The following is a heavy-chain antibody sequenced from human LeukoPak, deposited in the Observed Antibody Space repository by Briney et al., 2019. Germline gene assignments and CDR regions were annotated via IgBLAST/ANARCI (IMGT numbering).Heavy chain of an antibody. CDR2: IYYSGST. CDR3: ARLFSTWTTRLPSDI. V-gene: IGHV4-30-4*08. CDR1: GGSISSGDYY. J-gene: IGHJ3*02. D-gene: IGHD3-9*01. Sequence: SETLSLTCTVSGGSISSGDYYWSWIRQPPGKGLEWIGYIYYSGSTYYNPSLKSRVTISVDTSKNQFSLKLSSVTAADTAVYYCARLFSTWTTRLPSDIWGQGTMVTVSS.